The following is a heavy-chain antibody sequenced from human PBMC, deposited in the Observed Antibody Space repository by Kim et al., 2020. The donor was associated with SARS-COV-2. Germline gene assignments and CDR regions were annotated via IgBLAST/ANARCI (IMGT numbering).Heavy chain of an antibody. J-gene: IGHJ4*02. D-gene: IGHD6-19*01. V-gene: IGHV3-23*01. Sequence: AESVQGRFTTSRDSSRETLYLQMNSLRVEDTAIYYCAKDYTPDTGWDVAYWGRGTLVTVSS. CDR3: AKDYTPDTGWDVAY.